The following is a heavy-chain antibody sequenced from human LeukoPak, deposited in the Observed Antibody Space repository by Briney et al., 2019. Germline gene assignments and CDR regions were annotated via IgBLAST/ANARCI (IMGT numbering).Heavy chain of an antibody. D-gene: IGHD6-13*01. V-gene: IGHV3-23*01. Sequence: GGSLRLSCAASGFTFSSYAMSWVRQAPGKGLEWVSGISGSGGRTYYADSVKGRFTISRDNSKSTLNLQMNSLRAEDTAVYYCAILAGVWYFDLWGRGTLVTVSS. J-gene: IGHJ2*01. CDR1: GFTFSSYA. CDR3: AILAGVWYFDL. CDR2: ISGSGGRT.